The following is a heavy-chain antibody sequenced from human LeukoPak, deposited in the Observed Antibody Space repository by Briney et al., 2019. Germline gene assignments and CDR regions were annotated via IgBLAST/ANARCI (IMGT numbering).Heavy chain of an antibody. Sequence: KPSETLSLNYTLFGGSIRSDFHEWHGVRQPRGKVVVWNGSILYTGGNWVKPSLKSRASLSVDTSNNQYSLPLHSVNAIDAALYYCTRRASGSGGTQAGMDVWGQGTTVTVSS. CDR1: GGSIRSDFHE. V-gene: IGHV4-39*01. CDR2: ILYTGGN. CDR3: TRRASGSGGTQAGMDV. J-gene: IGHJ6*02. D-gene: IGHD2-15*01.